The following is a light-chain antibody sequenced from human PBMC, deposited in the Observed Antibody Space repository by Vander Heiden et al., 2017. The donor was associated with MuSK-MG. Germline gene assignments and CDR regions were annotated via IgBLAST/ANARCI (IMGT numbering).Light chain of an antibody. CDR1: SSDVGGYNY. J-gene: IGLJ2*01. CDR3: SSYTSSSTLYVV. V-gene: IGLV2-14*01. CDR2: DVS. Sequence: QSALTQPASVSGSPGQSITISCTGTSSDVGGYNYVSWYQQHPGKAPKLMIYDVSNRHSGVANRFSGSKSGNTAALTISGLQAEDEADDYCSSYTSSSTLYVVFGGGTKLTVL.